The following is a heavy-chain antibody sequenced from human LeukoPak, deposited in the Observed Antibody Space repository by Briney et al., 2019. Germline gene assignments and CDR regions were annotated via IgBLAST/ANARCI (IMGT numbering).Heavy chain of an antibody. D-gene: IGHD3-22*01. V-gene: IGHV3-23*01. CDR3: AKPYYYDSSGYEYYYYGMDV. CDR1: GFTFSTYA. CDR2: ISRSGGST. Sequence: GESLRLSCAASGFTFSTYAMSWVRQAPGKGLEWVSAISRSGGSTYYADSVKSRLTISRDNSKNTLYLQMNSLRAEDTAVYYCAKPYYYDSSGYEYYYYGMDVWGQGTTVTVSS. J-gene: IGHJ6*02.